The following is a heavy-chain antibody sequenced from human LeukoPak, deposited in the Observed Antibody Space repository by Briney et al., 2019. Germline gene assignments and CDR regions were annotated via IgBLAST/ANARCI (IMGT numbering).Heavy chain of an antibody. CDR1: GFTFISYT. D-gene: IGHD5-24*01. Sequence: PGGSLRLSCAASGFTFISYTMNWVRQAPGKGVEWVSGIPGSGGTTYYADSVKGRFTISRDNSKNTLYLQMNSLRAEDTAVYYCAKPRDVYYLVAFDYWGQGTLVTVSS. V-gene: IGHV3-23*01. CDR3: AKPRDVYYLVAFDY. J-gene: IGHJ4*02. CDR2: IPGSGGTT.